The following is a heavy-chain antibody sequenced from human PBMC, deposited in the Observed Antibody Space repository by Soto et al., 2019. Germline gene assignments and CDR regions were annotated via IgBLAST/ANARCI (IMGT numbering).Heavy chain of an antibody. CDR1: GFTFSSYA. Sequence: EVQLLESGGGLVQPGGSLRLSCAASGFTFSSYAMSWVRQAPGKGLEWVSAISGSGGSTYYADSVKGRFTISRDNSKNTLYLQMNSLRAEDTVVYYCAKGGPVCSGGSCYSDYWGQGTLVTVSS. V-gene: IGHV3-23*01. CDR3: AKGGPVCSGGSCYSDY. CDR2: ISGSGGST. J-gene: IGHJ4*02. D-gene: IGHD2-15*01.